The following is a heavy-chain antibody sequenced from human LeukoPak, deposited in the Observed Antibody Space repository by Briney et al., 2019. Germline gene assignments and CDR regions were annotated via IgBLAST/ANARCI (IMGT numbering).Heavy chain of an antibody. Sequence: GGSLRLSCAASGFTFDDYAMHWVRQAPGKGLEWVSGISWNSGSIGYADSVKGRFTISRDNAKNSLYLQMNSLRAEDTALYYCAAGSSALWFGELLTFDYWGQGTLVTVSS. CDR2: ISWNSGSI. CDR3: AAGSSALWFGELLTFDY. V-gene: IGHV3-9*01. CDR1: GFTFDDYA. D-gene: IGHD3-10*01. J-gene: IGHJ4*02.